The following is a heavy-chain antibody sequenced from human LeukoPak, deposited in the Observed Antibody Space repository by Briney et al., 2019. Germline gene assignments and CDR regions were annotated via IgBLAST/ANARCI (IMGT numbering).Heavy chain of an antibody. J-gene: IGHJ4*02. CDR3: AGIAAAGTLDD. CDR1: GGSISSYY. CDR2: IYHSGST. Sequence: PSETLSLTCTVAGGSISSYYWSWIRQPPGKGLEWIGSIYHSGSTYYNPSLKSRVTISVDTSKNQFSLKLSSVTAADTAVYYCAGIAAAGTLDDWGQGTLVTVSS. D-gene: IGHD6-13*01. V-gene: IGHV4-59*04.